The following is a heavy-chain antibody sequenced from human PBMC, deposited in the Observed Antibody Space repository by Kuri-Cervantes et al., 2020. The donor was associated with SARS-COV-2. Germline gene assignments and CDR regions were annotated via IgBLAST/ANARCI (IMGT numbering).Heavy chain of an antibody. CDR2: IRSKAYGGTT. CDR1: GFTFGDYA. D-gene: IGHD6-19*01. Sequence: GESLKISCTASGFTFGDYAMSWVRQAPGKGLEWVGFIRSKAYGGTTEYAASVKGRFTISRDDSKSIAYLQMNSLKTEDTAVYYCARDRYSSGWTDYWGQGTLVTVSS. CDR3: ARDRYSSGWTDY. V-gene: IGHV3-49*04. J-gene: IGHJ4*02.